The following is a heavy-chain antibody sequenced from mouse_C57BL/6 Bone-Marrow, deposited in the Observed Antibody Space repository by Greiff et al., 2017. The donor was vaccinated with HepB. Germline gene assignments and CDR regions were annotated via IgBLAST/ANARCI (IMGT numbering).Heavy chain of an antibody. V-gene: IGHV1-59*01. CDR3: AREGIRGYEGY. CDR1: GYTFTSYW. D-gene: IGHD2-2*01. Sequence: QVQLQQPGAELVRPGTSVKLSCKASGYTFTSYWMHWVKQRPGQGLEWIGVIDPSDSYTNYNQKFKGKATLTVDTSSSTAYMQLSSLTSEDSAVYYCAREGIRGYEGYGGQGTTLTVSS. J-gene: IGHJ2*01. CDR2: IDPSDSYT.